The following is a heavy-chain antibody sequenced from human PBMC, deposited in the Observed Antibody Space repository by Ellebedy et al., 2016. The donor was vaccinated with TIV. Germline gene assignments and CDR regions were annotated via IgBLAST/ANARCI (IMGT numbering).Heavy chain of an antibody. J-gene: IGHJ4*02. CDR1: GYTFTSYG. CDR2: INAGNGNT. V-gene: IGHV1-18*01. D-gene: IGHD6-6*01. CDR3: ARGRSSSSAYFDY. Sequence: AASVKVSCKASGYTFTSYGISWVRQAPGQGLEWMGWINAGNGNTKYSQKFQGRVTITRDTSTSTAYMELSSLRSEDTAVYYCARGRSSSSAYFDYWGQGTLVTVSS.